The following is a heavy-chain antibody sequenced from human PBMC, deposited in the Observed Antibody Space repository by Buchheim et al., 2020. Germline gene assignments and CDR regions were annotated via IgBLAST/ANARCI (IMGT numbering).Heavy chain of an antibody. CDR3: ARRTLILPSMGWFDP. D-gene: IGHD2/OR15-2a*01. V-gene: IGHV5-51*01. CDR1: GYSFTTYW. CDR2: IYPHDSDT. J-gene: IGHJ5*02. Sequence: EVQLVQSGAEVKKAGESLRISCKGSGYSFTTYWIGWVRQMPGKGLEWMGIIYPHDSDTRYSPSFKGQVTISADKSINTAYLQWSSLKASDTAIYYCARRTLILPSMGWFDPWGQGTL.